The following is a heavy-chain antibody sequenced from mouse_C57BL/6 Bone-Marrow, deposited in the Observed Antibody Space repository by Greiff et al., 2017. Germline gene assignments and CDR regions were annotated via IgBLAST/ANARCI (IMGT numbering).Heavy chain of an antibody. Sequence: QVQLQQPGAELVMPGASVKLSCKASGYTFTSYWMHWVKQRPGQGLEWIGEIDPSDSYTNYNQKFKGKSTFTVDKSSSTAYMQLSSLTSEDSAVYYCARRVYYYGSSPYAMDYWGQGTSVTVSS. D-gene: IGHD1-1*01. V-gene: IGHV1-69*01. J-gene: IGHJ4*01. CDR1: GYTFTSYW. CDR3: ARRVYYYGSSPYAMDY. CDR2: IDPSDSYT.